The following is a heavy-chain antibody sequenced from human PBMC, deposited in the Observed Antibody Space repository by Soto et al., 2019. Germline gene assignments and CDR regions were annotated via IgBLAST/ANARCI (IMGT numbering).Heavy chain of an antibody. D-gene: IGHD3-10*01. V-gene: IGHV2-5*01. J-gene: IGHJ4*02. CDR3: AHKRDVSRGFKY. CDR1: GFSFSVNGVA. CDR2: IYWYDDQ. Sequence: QITLKESGPPLVKPTQTLTLTCTFSGFSFSVNGVAVGWIRQPPGQALEWLALIYWYDDQRYNPSLKDRLTITKDTSRNQVVLTMTNMDPVDTATYYCAHKRDVSRGFKYWGQGTLVTVSS.